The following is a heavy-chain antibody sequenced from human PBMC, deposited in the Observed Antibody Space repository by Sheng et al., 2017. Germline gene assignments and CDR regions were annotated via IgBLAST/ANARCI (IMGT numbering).Heavy chain of an antibody. CDR3: AREGRYSTSWYGDY. CDR2: ISSSNDYI. D-gene: IGHD6-13*01. V-gene: IGHV3-21*01. J-gene: IGHJ4*02. Sequence: EVQLVESGGGLVKPGGSLRLSCAASGFTFSSYSMNWVRQAPGKGLEWVSSISSSNDYIYYADSVKGRFTISRDNAQNSLYLQMNSLRAEDTAVYYCAREGRYSTSWYGDYWGQGTRGHRLL. CDR1: GFTFSSYS.